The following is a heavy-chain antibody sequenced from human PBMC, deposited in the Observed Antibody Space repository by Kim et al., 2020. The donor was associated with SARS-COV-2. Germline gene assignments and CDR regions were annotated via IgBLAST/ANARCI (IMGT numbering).Heavy chain of an antibody. CDR3: ARGGYYGSQLGN. CDR2: INTEGIT. J-gene: IGHJ4*02. D-gene: IGHD3-10*01. V-gene: IGHV3-74*01. CDR1: GFTFSSYW. Sequence: GGSLRLSCAASGFTFSSYWMHWVRQAPGKGLVWVSRINTEGITTYADYVKGRFTISRDNAKYTLYLQMNSLTGDDTAVYYCARGGYYGSQLGNWGQGTLVTVSS.